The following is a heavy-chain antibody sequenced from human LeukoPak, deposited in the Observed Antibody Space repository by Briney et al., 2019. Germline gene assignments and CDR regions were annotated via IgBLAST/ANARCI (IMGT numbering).Heavy chain of an antibody. J-gene: IGHJ4*02. CDR3: ARDSGYDYTLDY. V-gene: IGHV4-34*01. CDR1: GGSFSGYY. Sequence: SETLSLTCAVYGGSFSGYYWSWIRQPPGKGLEWIGEINHSGSTNYNPSLKSRVTISVDTSKNQFSLKLSSVTAADTAVYYCARDSGYDYTLDYWGQGTLVTVSS. D-gene: IGHD5-12*01. CDR2: INHSGST.